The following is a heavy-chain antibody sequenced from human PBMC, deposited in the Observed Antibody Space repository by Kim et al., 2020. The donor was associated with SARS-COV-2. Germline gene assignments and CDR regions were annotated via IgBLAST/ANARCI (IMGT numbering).Heavy chain of an antibody. J-gene: IGHJ6*02. CDR3: ARSEQQLVNYYYYGMDV. CDR2: INPSGGST. D-gene: IGHD6-13*01. V-gene: IGHV1-46*01. CDR1: GYTFTSYY. Sequence: ASVKVSCKASGYTFTSYYMHWVRQAPGQGLEWMGIINPSGGSTSYAQKFQGRVTMTRDTSTSTVYMELSSLRSEDTAVYYCARSEQQLVNYYYYGMDVWGQATTVTVS.